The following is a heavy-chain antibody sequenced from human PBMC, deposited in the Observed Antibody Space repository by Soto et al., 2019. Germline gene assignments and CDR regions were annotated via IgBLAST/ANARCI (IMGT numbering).Heavy chain of an antibody. CDR1: GFTVSSNY. J-gene: IGHJ4*02. CDR2: IYSGGST. CDR3: ARVIAMVRAYRYFDY. Sequence: GGSLRLSCAASGFTVSSNYMSWVRQAPGKGREWVSVIYSGGSTYYADSVKGRFTISRDNSKNTLYLQMNSLRAEDTAVYYCARVIAMVRAYRYFDYWGQGTLVTSPQ. V-gene: IGHV3-53*01. D-gene: IGHD3-10*01.